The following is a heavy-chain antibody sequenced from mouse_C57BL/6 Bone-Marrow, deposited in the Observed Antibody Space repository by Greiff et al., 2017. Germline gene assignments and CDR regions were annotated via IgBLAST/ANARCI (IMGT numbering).Heavy chain of an antibody. V-gene: IGHV1-59*01. J-gene: IGHJ3*01. CDR2: IDPSDSYT. CDR3: AIYYGNGFAY. Sequence: VQLQQPGAELVRPGTSVKLSCKASGYTFTSYWMHWVKQRPGQGLEWIGVIDPSDSYTNYNQKFKGKATLTVDTSSSTAYMQLSSLTSEDSAVYYCAIYYGNGFAYWGQGTLVTVSA. D-gene: IGHD1-1*01. CDR1: GYTFTSYW.